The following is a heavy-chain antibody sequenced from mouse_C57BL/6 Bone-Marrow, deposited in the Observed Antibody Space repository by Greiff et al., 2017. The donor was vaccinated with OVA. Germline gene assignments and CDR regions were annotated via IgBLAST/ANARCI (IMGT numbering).Heavy chain of an antibody. V-gene: IGHV1-20*01. CDR1: GYSFTGYF. CDR2: INPYNGDT. CDR3: ARSGLLDY. D-gene: IGHD2-13*01. Sequence: VQLQQSGPELVKPGDSVKKSCKASGYSFTGYFMNWVMQSHGKSLEWIGRINPYNGDTFYNQKFKGKATLTVDKSSSTAHMELRSLTSEDSAVYYCARSGLLDYWGQGTTLTVSS. J-gene: IGHJ2*01.